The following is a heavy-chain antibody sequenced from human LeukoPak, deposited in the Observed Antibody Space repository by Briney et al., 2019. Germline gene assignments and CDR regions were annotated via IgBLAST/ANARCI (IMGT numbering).Heavy chain of an antibody. V-gene: IGHV1-18*01. J-gene: IGHJ4*02. CDR2: ISVYNGNT. CDR1: GYTFNSHG. Sequence: GASVKVSCKASGYTFNSHGITWVRQASGQGLEWMGWISVYNGNTNYAQKLQARVTMTTDTSTSTAYMELRSLRSDDTAVYYCARHLPDAADGGNSFDYWGQGTLVTVSS. CDR3: ARHLPDAADGGNSFDY. D-gene: IGHD4-23*01.